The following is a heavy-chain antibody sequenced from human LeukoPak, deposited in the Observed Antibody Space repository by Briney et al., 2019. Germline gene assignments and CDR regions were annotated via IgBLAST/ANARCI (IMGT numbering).Heavy chain of an antibody. CDR1: GYTFTSYD. CDR3: ARVSSGWYVY. CDR2: MNPNRGNT. J-gene: IGHJ4*02. D-gene: IGHD6-19*01. Sequence: GASVKVSCKASGYTFTSYDINWVRQATGQGLEWMGWMNPNRGNTDYAQKFEGRVTMTRNTSISTAYMELSSLRSEDTAVYYCARVSSGWYVYWGQGTLVTVSS. V-gene: IGHV1-8*01.